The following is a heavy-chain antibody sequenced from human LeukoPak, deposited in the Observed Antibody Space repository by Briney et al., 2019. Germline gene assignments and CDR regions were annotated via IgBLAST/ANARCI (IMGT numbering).Heavy chain of an antibody. Sequence: SETLSLTCTVSGGSISSNNYYWSWIRQPAGKGLEWIGRIYTSGSTNYNPSLKSRVTISVDTSKNQFSLKLSSVTAADTAVYYCARGGAYDSSGLIDYWGQGTLVTVSS. CDR3: ARGGAYDSSGLIDY. V-gene: IGHV4-61*02. D-gene: IGHD3-22*01. CDR2: IYTSGST. J-gene: IGHJ4*02. CDR1: GGSISSNNYY.